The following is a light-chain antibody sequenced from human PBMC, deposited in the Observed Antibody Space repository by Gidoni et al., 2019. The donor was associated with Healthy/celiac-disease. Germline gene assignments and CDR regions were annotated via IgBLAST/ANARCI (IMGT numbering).Light chain of an antibody. Sequence: VLPQSPGTLSLSPGESATLSCRASQSVSSSYLAWYQQKPGQAPRLLIYGASSRATGIPDRFSGSGSGTDFTLTISRLEPEDFAVYYCQQYGSSPWTFGQGTKVEIK. J-gene: IGKJ1*01. CDR3: QQYGSSPWT. CDR1: QSVSSSY. V-gene: IGKV3-20*01. CDR2: GAS.